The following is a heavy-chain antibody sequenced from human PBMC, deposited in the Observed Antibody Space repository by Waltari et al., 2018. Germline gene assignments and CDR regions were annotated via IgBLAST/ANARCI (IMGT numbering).Heavy chain of an antibody. CDR2: ISSSSSYI. CDR1: GFTFSSYS. J-gene: IGHJ4*02. D-gene: IGHD6-13*01. V-gene: IGHV3-21*01. Sequence: EVQLVESGGGLVKPGGSLRLSCAASGFTFSSYSMNWVRQAPGKGLEWVSSISSSSSYIYYADSVKGRFTISRDNAKNSLYLQMNSLRAEDTAVYYYARDGGKQQPPGYWGQGTLVTVSS. CDR3: ARDGGKQQPPGY.